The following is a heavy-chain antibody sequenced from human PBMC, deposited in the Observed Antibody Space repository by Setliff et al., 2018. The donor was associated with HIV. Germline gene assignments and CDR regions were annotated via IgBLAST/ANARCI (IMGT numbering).Heavy chain of an antibody. V-gene: IGHV1-18*01. CDR1: GYMFIAYG. Sequence: ASVKVSCKTSGYMFIAYGMSWVRRAPGQGLEGMGWIGPYNDRTEYAQKFQGRVSLTIDTSASTAYMELRSLRSDDTAVYYCARYDGGYNYAEAFDVWGQGTRVT. D-gene: IGHD3-16*01. CDR3: ARYDGGYNYAEAFDV. J-gene: IGHJ3*01. CDR2: IGPYNDRT.